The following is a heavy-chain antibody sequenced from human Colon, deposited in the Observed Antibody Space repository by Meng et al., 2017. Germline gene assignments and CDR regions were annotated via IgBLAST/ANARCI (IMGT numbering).Heavy chain of an antibody. CDR1: RGSICRSNW. V-gene: IGHV4-4*02. D-gene: IGHD3-9*01. CDR3: VRQGMTSYSWGY. J-gene: IGHJ4*02. Sequence: LRESVHRLVKPWGTLCLTCAVPRGSICRSNWWSWVRQPPGKGLEWIGEISQSGTTYYNPSLKSRVTITGDWSKNQFSLNLNSVTAADTALYYCVRQGMTSYSWGYWGQGTLVTVSS. CDR2: ISQSGTT.